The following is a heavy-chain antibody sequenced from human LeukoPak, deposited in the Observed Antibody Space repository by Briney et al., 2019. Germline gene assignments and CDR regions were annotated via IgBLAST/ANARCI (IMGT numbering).Heavy chain of an antibody. CDR1: GYTFTGYY. CDR2: INPNSGDT. J-gene: IGHJ5*02. Sequence: GASVKVSCKASGYTFTGYYMHWVRQAPGQGLEWMGWINPNSGDTNYAQKFQGRVTMTRDTSISTAYMELSSLRADDTAVYYCAREGTGNSSWWFDAWGQGSLVTVSS. D-gene: IGHD1-1*01. V-gene: IGHV1-2*02. CDR3: AREGTGNSSWWFDA.